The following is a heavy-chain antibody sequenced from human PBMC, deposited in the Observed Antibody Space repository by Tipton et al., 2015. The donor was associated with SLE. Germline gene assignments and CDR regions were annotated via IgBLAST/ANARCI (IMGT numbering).Heavy chain of an antibody. V-gene: IGHV3-21*05. D-gene: IGHD6-19*01. J-gene: IGHJ4*02. CDR1: GFTFSSYE. CDR3: ARIAVAGTGDY. Sequence: SLRLSCAASGFTFSSYEMNWVRQAPGKGLEWVSYISSSSSYIYYADSVKGRFTISRDNAKNSLYLQMNSLRAEDTAVYYCARIAVAGTGDYWGQGTLVTVSS. CDR2: ISSSSSYI.